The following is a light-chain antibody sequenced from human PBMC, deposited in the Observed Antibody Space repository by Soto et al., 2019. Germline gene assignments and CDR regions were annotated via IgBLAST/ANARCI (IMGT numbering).Light chain of an antibody. Sequence: IQMTQSPSTLPASLGYRLTITCRASQSISSWLAWYQQKPGKAPKVLIYDASSLESGVPSRFSGSGSGTEFTLTIRNLQPDDFATYYCQQYKSFSWTFGQGTKVDIK. J-gene: IGKJ1*01. CDR2: DAS. CDR3: QQYKSFSWT. CDR1: QSISSW. V-gene: IGKV1-5*01.